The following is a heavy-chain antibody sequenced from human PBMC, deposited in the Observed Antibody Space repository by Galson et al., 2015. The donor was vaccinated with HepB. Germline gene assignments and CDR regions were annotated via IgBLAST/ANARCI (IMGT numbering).Heavy chain of an antibody. CDR2: ISGSGGST. J-gene: IGHJ5*02. CDR1: GFTFSSYA. CDR3: AKDLWDIVVVPAAPFDP. V-gene: IGHV3-23*01. Sequence: SPRLSCAASGFTFSSYAMSWVRQAPGKGLEWVSAISGSGGSTYYADSVKGRFTISRDNSKNTLYLQMNSLRAEDTAVYYCAKDLWDIVVVPAAPFDPWGQGTLATVSS. D-gene: IGHD2-2*01.